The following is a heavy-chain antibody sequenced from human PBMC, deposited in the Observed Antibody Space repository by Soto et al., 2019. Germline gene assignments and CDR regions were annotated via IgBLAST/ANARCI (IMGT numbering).Heavy chain of an antibody. D-gene: IGHD6-19*01. Sequence: SETLSLTCTVSGDSISSGSYWGWIRQPPGEGPECIASIYHGGTTFYNPSLKSRITISVDTSKNQFSLRLTSVTAADTATYYCARVHVMVVAGSTFDYWGPGTLVTVSS. CDR2: IYHGGTT. CDR1: GDSISSGSY. V-gene: IGHV4-38-2*02. J-gene: IGHJ4*03. CDR3: ARVHVMVVAGSTFDY.